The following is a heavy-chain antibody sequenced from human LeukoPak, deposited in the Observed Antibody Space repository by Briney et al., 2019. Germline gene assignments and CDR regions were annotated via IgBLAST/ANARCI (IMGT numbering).Heavy chain of an antibody. CDR2: IIPIFGTA. CDR1: GGTFSSYA. Sequence: SVKVSCKASGGTFSSYAISWVRQAPGQGLEWMGGIIPIFGTANYAQKFQGRVTITADESTSTAYMELSSLRSEDTAVYYCARGQVGATLSPPDAFDIWGQGTMVTVSS. V-gene: IGHV1-69*13. CDR3: ARGQVGATLSPPDAFDI. J-gene: IGHJ3*02. D-gene: IGHD1-26*01.